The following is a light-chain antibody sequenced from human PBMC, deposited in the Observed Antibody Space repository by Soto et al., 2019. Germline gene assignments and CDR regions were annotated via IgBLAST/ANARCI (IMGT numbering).Light chain of an antibody. Sequence: QSVLTQPPSVSGAPGQRVTISCTGSSSNIGPTYDVHWYQQLPGTAPKLLIYANTNRPSGVPDRFSGSKSGTSASLAITGLQAEDEADYFCQSYDSSLSGYVFGTGTKVTVL. CDR2: ANT. J-gene: IGLJ1*01. V-gene: IGLV1-40*01. CDR3: QSYDSSLSGYV. CDR1: SSNIGPTYD.